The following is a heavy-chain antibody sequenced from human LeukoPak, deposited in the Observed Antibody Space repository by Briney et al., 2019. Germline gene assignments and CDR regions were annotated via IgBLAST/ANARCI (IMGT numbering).Heavy chain of an antibody. V-gene: IGHV3-23*01. D-gene: IGHD2-21*01. Sequence: GGSLRLSCAASGFTFSSYAMSWVRQAPAKGQEWVSAISGSGGSTYYADSVKGRFTISRDNSKNTLYLQMNSLRAEDTAVYYCAKFLPTHIVVANYYFDYWGQGTLVTVSS. CDR3: AKFLPTHIVVANYYFDY. CDR1: GFTFSSYA. CDR2: ISGSGGST. J-gene: IGHJ4*02.